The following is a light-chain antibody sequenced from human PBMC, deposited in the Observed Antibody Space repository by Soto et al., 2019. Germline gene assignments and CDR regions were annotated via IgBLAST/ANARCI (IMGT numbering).Light chain of an antibody. CDR1: QTVTND. CDR2: DAS. CDR3: QHRHN. V-gene: IGKV3-11*01. Sequence: EIVLTQSPATLYLSPGERATLSCRASQTVTNDFDFAWYQQKPGQAPRLLIYDASNRATGIPARFSGSGSGTDFTLTISSLEPEDFAVYYCQHRHNFGPGTKVDIK. J-gene: IGKJ3*01.